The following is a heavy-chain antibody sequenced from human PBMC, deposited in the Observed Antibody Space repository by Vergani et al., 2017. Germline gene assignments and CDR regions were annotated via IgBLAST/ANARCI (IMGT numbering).Heavy chain of an antibody. CDR3: ATSLNSSSWYGWYFVL. CDR2: IIPIFGTA. CDR1: GGTFSSYA. D-gene: IGHD6-13*01. J-gene: IGHJ2*01. V-gene: IGHV1-69*14. Sequence: QVQLVQSGAEVKKPGSSVKVSCKASGGTFSSYAISWVRQAPGQGLEWMGRIIPIFGTANYAQKFQGRVTITADKSTSTAYMELSSLRSEDTAVYYCATSLNSSSWYGWYFVLWGRGTLVTVSS.